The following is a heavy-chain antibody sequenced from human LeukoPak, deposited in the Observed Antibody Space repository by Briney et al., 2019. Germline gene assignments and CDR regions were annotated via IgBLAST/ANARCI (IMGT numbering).Heavy chain of an antibody. CDR2: IYSGGST. V-gene: IGHV3-53*01. J-gene: IGHJ4*02. D-gene: IGHD1-26*01. Sequence: PGGSLRLSCAASGFTVSSNYMSWVRQAPGKGLEWVSVIYSGGSTYYADSVKGRFTISRDNSKNTLYLQMNSLRVEDTAVYYCAKDRSGSSRSSFDYWGQGTLVTVSS. CDR1: GFTVSSNY. CDR3: AKDRSGSSRSSFDY.